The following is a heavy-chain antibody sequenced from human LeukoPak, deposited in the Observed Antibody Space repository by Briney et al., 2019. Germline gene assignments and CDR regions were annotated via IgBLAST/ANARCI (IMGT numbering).Heavy chain of an antibody. J-gene: IGHJ4*02. V-gene: IGHV3-30*02. Sequence: GGSLRLSCAASGFTFSSYGMHWVRQAPGKGLEWVAFIRYDGSNKYYADSVKGRFTISRDNSKNTLYLQMNSLRAEDTAVYYCARASESGTYHAPFDYWGQGTLVTVSS. CDR3: ARASESGTYHAPFDY. CDR1: GFTFSSYG. CDR2: IRYDGSNK. D-gene: IGHD3-10*01.